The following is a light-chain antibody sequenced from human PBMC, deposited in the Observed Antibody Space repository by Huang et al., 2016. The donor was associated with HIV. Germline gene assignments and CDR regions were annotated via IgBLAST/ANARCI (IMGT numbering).Light chain of an antibody. V-gene: IGKV3-11*01. J-gene: IGKJ5*01. CDR2: DAS. Sequence: EIVLTQSPATLSLSPGERATLSCRASQSVSSYLAWYQQKPGQAPRRLIYDASNRATGIPARFSGSGSGTDFTLTISSLEPEDFAVYYCQQRYNWQITFGQGTRLEIK. CDR3: QQRYNWQIT. CDR1: QSVSSY.